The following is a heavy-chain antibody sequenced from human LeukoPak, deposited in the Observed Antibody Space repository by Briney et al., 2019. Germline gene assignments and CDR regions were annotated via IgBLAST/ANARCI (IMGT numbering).Heavy chain of an antibody. V-gene: IGHV4-59*08. CDR1: GGSISSYY. CDR3: ARVALDYYDSSGPDY. J-gene: IGHJ4*02. D-gene: IGHD3-22*01. Sequence: SETLSLTCTVSGGSISSYYWSWIRQPPGKGLEWIGYIYYSGSTNYNPSLKSRVTISVDTSKNQFSLKLSSVTAADTAVYYCARVALDYYDSSGPDYWGQGTLVTVSS. CDR2: IYYSGST.